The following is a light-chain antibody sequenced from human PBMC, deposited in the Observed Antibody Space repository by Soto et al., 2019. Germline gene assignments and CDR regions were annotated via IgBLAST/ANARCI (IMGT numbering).Light chain of an antibody. CDR3: AAWDDSLTGSYV. Sequence: QSVVTQSPSASGTPGQSVTISCSASNSNFVSNSVSWYQHVPGTAPKLLIYSNNQRPSGVPDRFSGSKSGTSASLAISGLQSEDEAEYFCAAWDDSLTGSYVFGTGTKLTVL. CDR1: NSNFVSNS. V-gene: IGLV1-44*01. J-gene: IGLJ1*01. CDR2: SNN.